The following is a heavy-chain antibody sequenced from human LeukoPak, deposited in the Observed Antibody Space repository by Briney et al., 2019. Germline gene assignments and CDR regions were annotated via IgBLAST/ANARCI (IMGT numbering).Heavy chain of an antibody. Sequence: SVKVSCRASGYTFTGYYMRWVRQAPGQGLEWMGWINPNSGGTNYAQKFQGRVTMTRDKSIRTAYMELSRLTSDDTAVYYCARGPTGDRWYAFDIWGQGTMVTVSS. CDR1: GYTFTGYY. V-gene: IGHV1-2*02. D-gene: IGHD7-27*01. CDR3: ARGPTGDRWYAFDI. CDR2: INPNSGGT. J-gene: IGHJ3*02.